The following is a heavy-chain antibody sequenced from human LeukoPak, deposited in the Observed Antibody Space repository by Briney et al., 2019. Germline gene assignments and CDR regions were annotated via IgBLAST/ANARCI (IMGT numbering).Heavy chain of an antibody. V-gene: IGHV4-34*01. J-gene: IGHJ5*02. CDR2: INHSGST. CDR1: GGSFSGYY. CDR3: ARGLGYYGSGSSNWFDP. Sequence: MPSETLSLTCAVYGGSFSGYYWSWIRQPPGKGLEWIGEINHSGSTNYNPSPKSRVTISVDTSKNQFSLKLSSVTAADTAVYYCARGLGYYGSGSSNWFDPWGQGTLVTVSS. D-gene: IGHD3-10*01.